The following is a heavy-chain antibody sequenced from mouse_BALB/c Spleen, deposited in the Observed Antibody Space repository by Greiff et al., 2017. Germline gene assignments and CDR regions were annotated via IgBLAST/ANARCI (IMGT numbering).Heavy chain of an antibody. CDR2: IYPGDGDT. V-gene: IGHV1-87*01. D-gene: IGHD4-1*01. J-gene: IGHJ3*01. CDR1: GYTFTSYW. Sequence: VKLQQSGAELARPGASVKLSCKASGYTFTSYWMQWVKQRPGQGLEWIGAIYPGDGDTRYTQKFKGKATLTAYKSSSTAYMQLSSLASEDSAVYYCARELTGSAWFAYWGQGTLVTVSA. CDR3: ARELTGSAWFAY.